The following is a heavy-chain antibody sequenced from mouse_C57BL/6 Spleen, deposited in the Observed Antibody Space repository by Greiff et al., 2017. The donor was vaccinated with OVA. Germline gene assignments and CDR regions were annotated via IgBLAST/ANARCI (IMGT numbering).Heavy chain of an antibody. CDR3: VSPLTAQATDYAMDY. CDR1: GFSFNTYA. CDR2: IRSKSNNYAT. Sequence: EVQLVESGGGLVQPKGSLKLSCAASGFSFNTYAMNWVRQAPGKGLEWVARIRSKSNNYATYYADSVKDRFTISRDDSESMLYLQMNNLKTEDTAMYYCVSPLTAQATDYAMDYWGQGTSVTVSS. V-gene: IGHV10-1*01. J-gene: IGHJ4*01. D-gene: IGHD3-2*02.